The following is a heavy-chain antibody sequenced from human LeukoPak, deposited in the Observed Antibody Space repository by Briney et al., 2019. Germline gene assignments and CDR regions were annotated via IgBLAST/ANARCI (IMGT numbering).Heavy chain of an antibody. Sequence: PGGSLRLSCAASGFTFSSYWMSWVRQAPGKGLEWVANIKQDGSEKYYADSVKGRFTISRDNSKNTLYLQMNSLRAEDTAVYYCARDQALEGYDILTGSDYWGQGTLVTVSS. CDR1: GFTFSSYW. CDR2: IKQDGSEK. V-gene: IGHV3-7*01. J-gene: IGHJ4*02. CDR3: ARDQALEGYDILTGSDY. D-gene: IGHD3-9*01.